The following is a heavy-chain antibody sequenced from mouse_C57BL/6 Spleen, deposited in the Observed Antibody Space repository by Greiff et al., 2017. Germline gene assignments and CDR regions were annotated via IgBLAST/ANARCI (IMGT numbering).Heavy chain of an antibody. CDR2: IDPENGDT. CDR3: TTGVYFDV. V-gene: IGHV14-4*01. Sequence: VQLQQSGAELVRPGASVKLSCTASGFNIKDDYMHWVKQRPEQGLEWIGWIDPENGDTEYASKFQGKATITADTSSNTAYLQLSSLTSEDTAVYYCTTGVYFDVWCTGTTVTVSS. J-gene: IGHJ1*03. CDR1: GFNIKDDY.